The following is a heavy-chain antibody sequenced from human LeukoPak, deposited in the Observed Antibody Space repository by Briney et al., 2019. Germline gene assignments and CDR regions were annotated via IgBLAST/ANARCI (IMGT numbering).Heavy chain of an antibody. V-gene: IGHV4-34*01. Sequence: SETLSLTCAVYGGSFSGYYWSWIRPPPGTGLEWVGEIHHRRSTNYNPSLKSRVTISVDTSQNQFSLKLSSVTAADTAVYYCARVFRGYCSSTSCYLSYYFDYWGQGTLVTVSS. CDR3: ARVFRGYCSSTSCYLSYYFDY. CDR1: GGSFSGYY. CDR2: IHHRRST. J-gene: IGHJ4*02. D-gene: IGHD2-2*01.